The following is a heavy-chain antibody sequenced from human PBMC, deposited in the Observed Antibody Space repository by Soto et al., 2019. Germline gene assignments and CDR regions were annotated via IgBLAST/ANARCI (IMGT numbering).Heavy chain of an antibody. CDR2: IYWDDDK. J-gene: IGHJ4*01. CDR1: GFSFTTSGVG. V-gene: IGHV2-5*02. Sequence: QITLKESGPTLMKPTQTLTLTCTFSGFSFTTSGVGVGWIRQPPGKALEWLALIYWDDDKRYSPSLNSRLTIXXVXSXXHAVVTMTNMDPVDTATYSCARGQSKGVPGPYFDYSGHGTPVTVSS. CDR3: ARGQSKGVPGPYFDY. D-gene: IGHD3-3*01.